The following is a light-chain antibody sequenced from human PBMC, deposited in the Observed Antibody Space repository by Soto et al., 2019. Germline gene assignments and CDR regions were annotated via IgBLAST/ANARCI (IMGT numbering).Light chain of an antibody. J-gene: IGKJ5*01. V-gene: IGKV1-12*01. CDR2: AAS. CDR1: QGIDRW. CDR3: QHAKSLPTT. Sequence: MSQSPSSLSGSVVDRVTGTCRASQGIDRWLAWYQQKPGEASKVLIYAASSLQIGVPSRFSGSRSGTDFTLTIFSLQPEDFATYYCQHAKSLPTTFGEGTRLAI.